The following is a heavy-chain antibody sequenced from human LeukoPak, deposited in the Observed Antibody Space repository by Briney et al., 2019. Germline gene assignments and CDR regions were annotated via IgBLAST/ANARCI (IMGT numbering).Heavy chain of an antibody. CDR3: ARPSSRSLRWPFDI. CDR1: GGSFSNYY. CDR2: INHSGST. D-gene: IGHD4-23*01. J-gene: IGHJ3*02. V-gene: IGHV4-34*01. Sequence: SETLSLTCAVYGGSFSNYYWSWIRQPPGKGLEWIGEINHSGSTNYNPSLKSRVTISIDTSKNQFSLKLSSVTAADTAVYYCARPSSRSLRWPFDIWGQGTMVTVSS.